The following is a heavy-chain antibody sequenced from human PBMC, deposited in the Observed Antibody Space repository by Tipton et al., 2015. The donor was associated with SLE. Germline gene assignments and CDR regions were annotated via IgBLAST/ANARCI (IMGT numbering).Heavy chain of an antibody. CDR3: AAHRPSSI. D-gene: IGHD6-13*01. CDR2: IYHSDT. CDR1: GYSISSGYY. Sequence: GLVKPSETLSLICAVSGYSISSGYYWGWIRQPPGKGLEWIGRIYHSDTYYNPSLKSRVTISVDTSKNQFSLKVSSVTAADTAVYYCAAHRPSSIWGQGTLVTVSS. J-gene: IGHJ4*02. V-gene: IGHV4-38-2*01.